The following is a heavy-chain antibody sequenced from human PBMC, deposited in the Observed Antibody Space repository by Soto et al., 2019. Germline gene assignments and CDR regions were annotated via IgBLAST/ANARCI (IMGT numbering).Heavy chain of an antibody. V-gene: IGHV4-39*01. CDR1: GGSISSSSYY. CDR2: IYYSGST. J-gene: IGHJ4*02. D-gene: IGHD1-26*01. Sequence: LSLTCTVSGGSISSSSYYWGWIRQPPGKGLEWIGSIYYSGSTYYNPSLKSRVTISVDTSKNQFSLKLSSVTAADTAVYYCARHPYSGSYTFFDYWGQGTLVTVSS. CDR3: ARHPYSGSYTFFDY.